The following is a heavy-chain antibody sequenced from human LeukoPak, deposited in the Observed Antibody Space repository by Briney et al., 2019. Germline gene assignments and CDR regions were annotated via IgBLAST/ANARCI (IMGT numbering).Heavy chain of an antibody. CDR3: ANWIGSSSRDY. V-gene: IGHV3-23*01. CDR2: INSNGDEI. CDR1: GFTFSTYA. Sequence: PRGSLRLSCAASGFTFSTYAMTWVRQAPGKGLEWVSGINSNGDEIYYADSVRGRFTISRDNSNNALYLQMDSPRAEDTAVYYCANWIGSSSRDYWGQGTLVTVSS. J-gene: IGHJ4*02. D-gene: IGHD6-6*01.